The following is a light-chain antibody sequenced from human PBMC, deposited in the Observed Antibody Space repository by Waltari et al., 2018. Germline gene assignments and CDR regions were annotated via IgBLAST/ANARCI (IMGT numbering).Light chain of an antibody. CDR3: KQRGNGPPYT. V-gene: IGKV3-11*01. J-gene: IGKJ2*01. CDR2: DES. CDR1: QSVSSY. Sequence: EIVLTQSPATLSLSPGERATLSCRASQSVSSYLACYQKKPGQVPRLLMYDESNRATGSPARCSGGGSGKDFNLTISSLGPEDFPVYYGKQRGNGPPYTFGQGTKLEIK.